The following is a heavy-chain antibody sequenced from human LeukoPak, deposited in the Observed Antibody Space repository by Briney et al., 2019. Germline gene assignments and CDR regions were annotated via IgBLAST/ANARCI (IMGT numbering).Heavy chain of an antibody. CDR2: ILPILGPT. D-gene: IGHD3-10*01. J-gene: IGHJ4*02. CDR3: GRAHFSAYYGSE. CDR1: GYIFTSYA. Sequence: AASVKVSCKASGYIFTSYAMNWVRQAPGQGLEWVGGILPILGPTKCAQKLQGRVTISADASTTTVYMELTSLRSEDTALYFCGRAHFSAYYGSEWGQGTLVTVSS. V-gene: IGHV1-69*13.